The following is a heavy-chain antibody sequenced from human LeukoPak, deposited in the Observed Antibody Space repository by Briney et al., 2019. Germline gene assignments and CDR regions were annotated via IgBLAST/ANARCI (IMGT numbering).Heavy chain of an antibody. CDR2: ITGNGDNT. J-gene: IGHJ4*02. V-gene: IGHV3-64D*06. D-gene: IGHD3-10*01. CDR1: GFTFSNYP. Sequence: GGSLRLSCSASGFTFSNYPMHWVRQAPGKGPEYVSAITGNGDNTDYADSVKGRFTISRDNSKNTLYLQMSSLRADDTAVYYCVKKYGSGSHYDYWGQGTLVTVSS. CDR3: VKKYGSGSHYDY.